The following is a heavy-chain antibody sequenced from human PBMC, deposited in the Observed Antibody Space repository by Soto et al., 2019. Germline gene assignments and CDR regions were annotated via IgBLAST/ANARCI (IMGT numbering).Heavy chain of an antibody. Sequence: GGSLRLSCAASGFTFSSYAMSWVRQAPGKGLEWVSAISGSGGSTYYADSVKGRFTISRDNSKNTLYLQMNSLRAEDTAVYYCAKDQRGIRFLGNWFDPWGQGTLVTVSS. CDR2: ISGSGGST. D-gene: IGHD3-3*01. CDR1: GFTFSSYA. V-gene: IGHV3-23*01. J-gene: IGHJ5*02. CDR3: AKDQRGIRFLGNWFDP.